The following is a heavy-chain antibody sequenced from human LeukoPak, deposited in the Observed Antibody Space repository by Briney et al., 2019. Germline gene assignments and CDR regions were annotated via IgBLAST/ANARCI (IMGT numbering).Heavy chain of an antibody. Sequence: GGSLRLSCAASGFTLSSYSMSWVRQAPGKGLEWVSSISSSSSYIYYADSVKGRFTISRDNAKNSLYLQMNSLRAEDTAVYYCARSYYDSSGYYYPFDYWGQGTLVTVSS. J-gene: IGHJ4*02. CDR1: GFTLSSYS. CDR2: ISSSSSYI. CDR3: ARSYYDSSGYYYPFDY. D-gene: IGHD3-22*01. V-gene: IGHV3-21*01.